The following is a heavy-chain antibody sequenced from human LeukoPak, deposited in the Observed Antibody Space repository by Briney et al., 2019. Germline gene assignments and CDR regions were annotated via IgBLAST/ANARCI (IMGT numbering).Heavy chain of an antibody. CDR3: ATEGGSLEKINY. CDR2: IWYDGSNK. V-gene: IGHV3-33*01. CDR1: GFSFSSTG. D-gene: IGHD5-24*01. J-gene: IGHJ4*02. Sequence: GGSLRLSCAASGFSFSSTGMHWVRQAPGKGLEWVAVIWYDGSNKYYADSVKGRFTISRDNSKNTLYLQMNSLRAEDTAVYYCATEGGSLEKINYWGQGTLVTVSS.